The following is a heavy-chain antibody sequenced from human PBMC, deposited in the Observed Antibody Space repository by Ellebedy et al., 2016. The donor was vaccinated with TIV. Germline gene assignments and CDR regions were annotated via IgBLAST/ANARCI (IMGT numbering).Heavy chain of an antibody. Sequence: AASVKVSCKVSGYTLTELSMHWVRQAPGKGLEWMGGFDPEDGETIYAQKFQGRVTMTTDTSTSTAYMELRSLRSDDTAVYYCARVSRDWFDPWGQGTLVTVSS. J-gene: IGHJ5*02. V-gene: IGHV1-24*01. D-gene: IGHD2-2*01. CDR2: FDPEDGET. CDR1: GYTLTELS. CDR3: ARVSRDWFDP.